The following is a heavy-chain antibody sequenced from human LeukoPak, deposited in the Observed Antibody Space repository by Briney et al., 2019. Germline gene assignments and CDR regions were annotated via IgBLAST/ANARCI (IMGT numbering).Heavy chain of an antibody. V-gene: IGHV6-1*01. CDR3: ARESSSFDY. D-gene: IGHD1-26*01. Sequence: QALSLTCAISGDSVSSNSAAWNWIRQSPSRGLEWLGKIYYRSKWNYDYALSVKSRITINADTSKNQFSLQLKSVTPEDTAIYYCARESSSFDYWGQGILDSVSS. CDR1: GDSVSSNSAA. J-gene: IGHJ4*02. CDR2: IYYRSKWNY.